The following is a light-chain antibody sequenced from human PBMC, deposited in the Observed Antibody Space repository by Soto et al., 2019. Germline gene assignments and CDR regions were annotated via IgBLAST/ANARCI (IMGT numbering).Light chain of an antibody. CDR2: GAS. CDR3: QQRGNWPLYT. CDR1: QSVSSY. J-gene: IGKJ2*01. Sequence: EIVLTQSPATLSLSPGERATLSCRASQSVSSYLAWYQQKPGQAPRLLIYGASNRSTGIPARFSGSGSGTDFALTITSLEPEAFAVYYCQQRGNWPLYTFGQGTKLEIK. V-gene: IGKV3-11*01.